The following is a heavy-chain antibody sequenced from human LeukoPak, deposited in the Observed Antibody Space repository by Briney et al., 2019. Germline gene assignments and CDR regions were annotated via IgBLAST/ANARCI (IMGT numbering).Heavy chain of an antibody. D-gene: IGHD5-18*01. V-gene: IGHV3-23*01. CDR1: GFTFSSYA. J-gene: IGHJ4*02. Sequence: GGSLRLSCAASGFTFSSYAMSWVRQAPGKGLEWVSVMSGSGGSTYYPNSVKGRFTISRDNSKNTLYLQMNSLRADDTAVYYRARDCRGGQYGYGGGYFDCWGQGTLVTVSS. CDR3: ARDCRGGQYGYGGGYFDC. CDR2: MSGSGGST.